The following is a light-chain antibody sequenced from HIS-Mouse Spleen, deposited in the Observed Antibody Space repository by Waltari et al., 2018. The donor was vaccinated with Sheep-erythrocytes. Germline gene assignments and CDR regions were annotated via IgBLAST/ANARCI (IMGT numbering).Light chain of an antibody. CDR1: RSDVGRYNL. CDR2: EGS. Sequence: QSALTQPASVSGSPGQSITISCTGTRSDVGRYNLCPLYQQHPGKAPKLMIYEGSKRPSGVSNRFSGSKSGNTASLTISGLQAEDEADYYCCSYAGSSTYVVFGGGTKLTVL. V-gene: IGLV2-23*01. J-gene: IGLJ2*01. CDR3: CSYAGSSTYVV.